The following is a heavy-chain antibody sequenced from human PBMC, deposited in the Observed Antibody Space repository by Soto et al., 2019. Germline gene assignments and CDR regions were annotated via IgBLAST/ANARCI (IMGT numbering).Heavy chain of an antibody. CDR2: IYYSGST. CDR1: GGSISSYY. Sequence: QVQLQESGPGLVKPSETLSLTCTVSGGSISSYYWSWIRQPPGKGLEWIGYIYYSGSTNYNPSLKSRVTISVDTSKNQFSLKLSSVTAADTAVYYCARGEKSVRGKTYYDFWSGYSLDYWGQGTLVTVSS. CDR3: ARGEKSVRGKTYYDFWSGYSLDY. J-gene: IGHJ4*02. D-gene: IGHD3-3*01. V-gene: IGHV4-59*01.